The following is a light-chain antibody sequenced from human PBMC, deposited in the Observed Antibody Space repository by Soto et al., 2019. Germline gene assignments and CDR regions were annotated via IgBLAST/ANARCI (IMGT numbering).Light chain of an antibody. Sequence: DIVLTQSPATLSLSPGERATLSCRASQSVSNYLAWYQQKPGQAPRLLIYDAFNRATGIPPRFSGSGSGTDFTLTISSLQPEDIATYYCQESYSTSFGQGTKVDIK. J-gene: IGKJ1*01. V-gene: IGKV3-11*01. CDR3: QESYSTS. CDR2: DAF. CDR1: QSVSNY.